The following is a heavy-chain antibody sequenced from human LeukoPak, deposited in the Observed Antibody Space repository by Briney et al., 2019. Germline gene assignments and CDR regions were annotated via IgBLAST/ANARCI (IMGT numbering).Heavy chain of an antibody. Sequence: PSETLSLTCSVSGSSINSHYWSWIRQSPGKGLEWIGYVFNGGSTNYNPSLKSRVTMSLDTSRDQFSLGLSSVTAADTAVYYCARDQSKDYYDSSGYYDYWGQGTLVTVSS. CDR2: VFNGGST. CDR1: GSSINSHY. V-gene: IGHV4-59*11. J-gene: IGHJ4*02. D-gene: IGHD3-22*01. CDR3: ARDQSKDYYDSSGYYDY.